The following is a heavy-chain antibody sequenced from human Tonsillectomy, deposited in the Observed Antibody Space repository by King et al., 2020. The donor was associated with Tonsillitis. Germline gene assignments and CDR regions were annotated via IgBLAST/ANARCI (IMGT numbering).Heavy chain of an antibody. V-gene: IGHV1-69*01. Sequence: VQLVQSGAEVKKPGSSVKVSCKASGGTFSSYAISWVRQAPGQGLEWMGGIIPIFGTANYAQKFQGRVTITADESTSTAYMELSSLRSEDTAVYYCARDDRISRWGYYYFDMDVWGQGTTVTVSS. J-gene: IGHJ6*02. D-gene: IGHD4-23*01. CDR1: GGTFSSYA. CDR2: IIPIFGTA. CDR3: ARDDRISRWGYYYFDMDV.